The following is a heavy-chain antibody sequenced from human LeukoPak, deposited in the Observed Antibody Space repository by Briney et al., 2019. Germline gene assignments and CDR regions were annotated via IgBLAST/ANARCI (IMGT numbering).Heavy chain of an antibody. D-gene: IGHD4/OR15-4a*01. CDR2: INHYGNT. Sequence: SETLSLTCHVYNGSFSGYYWSWIRQPPGKGPEWIGEINHYGNTNYNSSLKSRITISIDTSKRQFALNLNSVTSADTAVYYCAMTSADYPDYFASWGQGALVTVSS. V-gene: IGHV4-34*01. CDR1: NGSFSGYY. CDR3: AMTSADYPDYFAS. J-gene: IGHJ4*02.